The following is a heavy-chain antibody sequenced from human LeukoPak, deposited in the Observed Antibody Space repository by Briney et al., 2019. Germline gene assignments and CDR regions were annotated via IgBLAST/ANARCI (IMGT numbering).Heavy chain of an antibody. V-gene: IGHV3-23*01. CDR3: AKARDTANYYYYYYMDV. Sequence: PGGSLRLSCAASGFTFSSYAMSWVRQAPGKGLEWVSAISGSGSSTYYADSVKGRFTISRDNSKNTLYLQMNSLRAEDTAVYYCAKARDTANYYYYYYMDVWGKGTTVTVSS. CDR2: ISGSGSST. D-gene: IGHD5-18*01. CDR1: GFTFSSYA. J-gene: IGHJ6*03.